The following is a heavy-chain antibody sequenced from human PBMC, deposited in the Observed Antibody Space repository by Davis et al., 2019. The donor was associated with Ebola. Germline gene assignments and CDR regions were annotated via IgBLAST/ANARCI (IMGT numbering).Heavy chain of an antibody. J-gene: IGHJ3*02. V-gene: IGHV5-51*01. CDR2: IYPGDSDT. D-gene: IGHD3-16*01. CDR1: GYSFSNYW. CDR3: ARQMITGGSYNI. Sequence: GESLKISCKGSGYSFSNYWIAWVRQLPGKGLEWMGIIYPGDSDTRYSPSFRGQVTISVDKSTSTAYLQWSSLKASDTAMYYCARQMITGGSYNIWGQGTMVTVS.